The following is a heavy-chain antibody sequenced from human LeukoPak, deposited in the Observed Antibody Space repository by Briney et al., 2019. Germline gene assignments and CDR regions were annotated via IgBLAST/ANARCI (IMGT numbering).Heavy chain of an antibody. V-gene: IGHV4-34*01. CDR2: INHSGST. D-gene: IGHD5-18*01. Sequence: SETLSLTCAVYGGSFSGYYWSWIRQPPGKGLEWIGEINHSGSTNYNPSLKSRVTISVDTSKNQFSLKLSSVTAADTAVYYCARSLGYSYISTRPKPFDYWGQGTLVTVSS. J-gene: IGHJ4*02. CDR3: ARSLGYSYISTRPKPFDY. CDR1: GGSFSGYY.